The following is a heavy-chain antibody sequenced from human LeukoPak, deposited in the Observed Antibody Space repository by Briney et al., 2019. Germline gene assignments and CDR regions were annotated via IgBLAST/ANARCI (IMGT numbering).Heavy chain of an antibody. Sequence: GGSLRLSCAASGFTFSSYWMSWVRQAPGKGLEWVANIKQDGSEKYYVDSVKGRFTISRDNAKNSLYLQMNSLRAEDTAVYYCARVRFGGNFRFDYWGQGTLVTVSS. CDR3: ARVRFGGNFRFDY. CDR2: IKQDGSEK. D-gene: IGHD4-23*01. J-gene: IGHJ4*02. V-gene: IGHV3-7*01. CDR1: GFTFSSYW.